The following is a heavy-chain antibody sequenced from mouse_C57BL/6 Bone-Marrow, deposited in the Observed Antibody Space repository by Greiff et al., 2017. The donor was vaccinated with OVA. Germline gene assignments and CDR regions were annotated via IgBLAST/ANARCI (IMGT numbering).Heavy chain of an antibody. J-gene: IGHJ3*01. CDR1: GYTFTSYW. Sequence: QVQLQQPGAELVKPGASVKLSCKASGYTFTSYWMQWVKQRPGQGLEWIGEIDPSDSYTNYNQKFKGKATLTVDTSSSTAYMQLSSLTSEDSAVYYCARCYGPVAYWGQGTLVTVSA. D-gene: IGHD1-2*01. CDR2: IDPSDSYT. CDR3: ARCYGPVAY. V-gene: IGHV1-50*01.